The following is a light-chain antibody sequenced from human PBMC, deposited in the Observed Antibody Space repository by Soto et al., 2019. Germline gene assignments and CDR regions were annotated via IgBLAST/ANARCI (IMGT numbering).Light chain of an antibody. J-gene: IGKJ1*01. Sequence: EIVLTQSPGTLSLSPWERATLSCRASQSVSNNYVAWYQQKPGQAPRLLIYGASNRATGIPDRFSGSGSGTDFTLTISRLEPEDFAVYYCQQYGSSGTFGQGTKVDIK. CDR3: QQYGSSGT. V-gene: IGKV3-20*01. CDR1: QSVSNNY. CDR2: GAS.